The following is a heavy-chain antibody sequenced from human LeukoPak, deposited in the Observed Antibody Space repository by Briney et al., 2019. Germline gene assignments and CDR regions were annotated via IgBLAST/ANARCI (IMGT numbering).Heavy chain of an antibody. CDR2: ISGSGSTI. V-gene: IGHV3-48*04. Sequence: GGSLRLSCAASGFTFSSYGMSWVRQAPGKGLEWVSAISGSGSTIYYADSVKGRFTISRDNAKNSLYLQMNSLRAEDTAVYYCAREGPDYWGQGTLVTVSS. CDR1: GFTFSSYG. CDR3: AREGPDY. J-gene: IGHJ4*02.